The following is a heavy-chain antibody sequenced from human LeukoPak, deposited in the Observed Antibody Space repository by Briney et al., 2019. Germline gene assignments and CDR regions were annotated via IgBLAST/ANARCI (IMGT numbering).Heavy chain of an antibody. D-gene: IGHD3-10*01. J-gene: IGHJ4*02. V-gene: IGHV3-7*01. CDR2: IKQDGSEK. CDR3: ARDSDHVRDY. Sequence: PGGSLRLSCAASGFSFSSYWMSWVRQAPGKGLEWVANIKQDGSEKYYVDSLKGRFTISRDNAKNSPYLQMNSLRAEDTAAYYCARDSDHVRDYWGQGTLVTVSS. CDR1: GFSFSSYW.